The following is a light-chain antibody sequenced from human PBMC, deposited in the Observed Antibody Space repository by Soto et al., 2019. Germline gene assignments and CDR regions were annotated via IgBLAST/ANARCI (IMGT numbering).Light chain of an antibody. Sequence: DIQMTQSPSTLSASLGDRVTITCRASQNTSMWLAWYQRKPGKAPKLLIYDASSLESGVPSRFSGSGSGTEFTLTISSLQPDDFATYYCQHYDSYSWTFGQGTKVEIK. V-gene: IGKV1-5*01. CDR1: QNTSMW. J-gene: IGKJ1*01. CDR2: DAS. CDR3: QHYDSYSWT.